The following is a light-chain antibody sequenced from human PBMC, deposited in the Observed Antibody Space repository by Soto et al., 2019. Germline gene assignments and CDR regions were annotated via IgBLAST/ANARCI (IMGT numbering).Light chain of an antibody. Sequence: SVLTQPPSVSGAPGQTVTISCTGSSSNIGAGFDVHWYQQLPGTAPKVFIYGNSNRPSGIPDRFSGSKSGTSASLAISGLRSADEADYYCGTWDDSLSNWVFGGGTKLTVL. CDR2: GNS. V-gene: IGLV1-40*01. CDR1: SSNIGAGFD. CDR3: GTWDDSLSNWV. J-gene: IGLJ3*02.